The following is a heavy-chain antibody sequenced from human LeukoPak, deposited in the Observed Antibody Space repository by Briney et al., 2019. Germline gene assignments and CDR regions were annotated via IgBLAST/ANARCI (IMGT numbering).Heavy chain of an antibody. CDR1: GGSISSCSYY. J-gene: IGHJ5*02. V-gene: IGHV4-61*02. D-gene: IGHD4-17*01. Sequence: PSQTLSLTCTVSGGSISSCSYYWSWIRQPAGKGLEWIGRIYTSGSTNYNPSLKSRVTISVDTSKNQFSLKLSSVTAADTAVYYCAGGDMTTVQDWFDPWGQGTLVTVSS. CDR2: IYTSGST. CDR3: AGGDMTTVQDWFDP.